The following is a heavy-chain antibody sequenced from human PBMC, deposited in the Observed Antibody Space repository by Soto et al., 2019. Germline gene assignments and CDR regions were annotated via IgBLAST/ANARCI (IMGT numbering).Heavy chain of an antibody. Sequence: EVQLVESGGGLIQPGGSLRLSCAASGFTVSSNYMSWVRQAPGKGLEWVSVIYSGGSTYYADSVKGRFTISRDNSKNTLYLQMNSLRAEDTAVYYWARAAAVWGSYRLHWGQGTLVTVSS. CDR2: IYSGGST. J-gene: IGHJ4*02. D-gene: IGHD3-16*02. CDR3: ARAAAVWGSYRLH. CDR1: GFTVSSNY. V-gene: IGHV3-53*01.